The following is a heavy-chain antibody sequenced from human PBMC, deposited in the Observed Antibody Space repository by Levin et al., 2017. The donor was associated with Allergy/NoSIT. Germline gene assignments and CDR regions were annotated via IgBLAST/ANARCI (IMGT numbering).Heavy chain of an antibody. CDR3: ARPSIAVAGTAVDY. J-gene: IGHJ4*02. Sequence: SQTLSLTCTVSGGSISSSSYYWGWIRQPPGKGLEWIGSIYYSGSTYYNPSLKSRVTTSVDTSKNQFSLKLSSVTAADTAVYYCARPSIAVAGTAVDYWGQGTLVTVSS. V-gene: IGHV4-39*01. CDR1: GGSISSSSYY. D-gene: IGHD6-19*01. CDR2: IYYSGST.